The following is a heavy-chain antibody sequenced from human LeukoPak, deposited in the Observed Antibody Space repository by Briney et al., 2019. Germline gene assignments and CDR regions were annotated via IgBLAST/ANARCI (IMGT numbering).Heavy chain of an antibody. Sequence: GGSLRLSCAASGFTFSTYEMHWVRQAPGKGLVWVSRINADGSRTGYADSVKGRFTFSRDNARNTLYLQMNSLRAEDTVVYYCARELPREVTLDYWGQGTLVTVSS. CDR3: ARELPREVTLDY. D-gene: IGHD2-21*02. CDR2: INADGSRT. J-gene: IGHJ4*02. V-gene: IGHV3-74*01. CDR1: GFTFSTYE.